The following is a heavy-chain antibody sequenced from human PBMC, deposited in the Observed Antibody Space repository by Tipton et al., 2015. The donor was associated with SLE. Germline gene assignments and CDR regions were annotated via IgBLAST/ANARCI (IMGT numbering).Heavy chain of an antibody. CDR2: FYQSGST. V-gene: IGHV4-38-2*02. Sequence: QVQLVQSGAEVKPSETLSLTCSVYGGAFSGYYWAWIRQPPGKGLEWVGSFYQSGSTWYNPSVKSRATISVDTSKNQFSLKMTSVTASDTAMYYCATTVTTTASYGAFDIWGQGTMVTVSS. CDR1: GGAFSGYY. CDR3: ATTVTTTASYGAFDI. D-gene: IGHD4-17*01. J-gene: IGHJ3*02.